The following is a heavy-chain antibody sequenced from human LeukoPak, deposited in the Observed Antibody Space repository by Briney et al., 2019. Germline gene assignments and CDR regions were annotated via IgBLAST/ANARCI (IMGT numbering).Heavy chain of an antibody. CDR2: INTNTGNP. CDR3: ARGGKGAPGDAFDI. Sequence: ASVKVSCKASGYTFTSYAMNWVRQAPGQGLEWMGWINTNTGNPTYAQGFTGRFVFSLDTSVSTAYLQISSLKAEDTAVYYCARGGKGAPGDAFDIWGQGTMVTVSS. J-gene: IGHJ3*02. D-gene: IGHD1-26*01. CDR1: GYTFTSYA. V-gene: IGHV7-4-1*02.